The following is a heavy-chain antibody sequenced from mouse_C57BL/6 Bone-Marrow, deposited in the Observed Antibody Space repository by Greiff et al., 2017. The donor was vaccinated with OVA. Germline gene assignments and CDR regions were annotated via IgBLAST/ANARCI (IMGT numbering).Heavy chain of an antibody. J-gene: IGHJ4*01. Sequence: EVQLQQSGAELVRPGASVKLSCTASGFNIKDDYMHWVKQRPEQGLEWIGWIDPENGDTEYASKVQGKATITADTSSKTAYLQLSILTSEDTAVYYCTTWTTVPNYYAMDYWGQGTSVTVSS. V-gene: IGHV14-4*01. CDR2: IDPENGDT. CDR1: GFNIKDDY. D-gene: IGHD1-1*01. CDR3: TTWTTVPNYYAMDY.